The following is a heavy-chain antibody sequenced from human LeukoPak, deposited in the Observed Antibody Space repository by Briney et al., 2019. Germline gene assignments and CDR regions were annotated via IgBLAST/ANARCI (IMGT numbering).Heavy chain of an antibody. Sequence: ASVKVSCKASGYTFTGYYMHWVRQAPGQGLKWMGRINPNSGGTNYAQKFQGRVTMTRDTSISTAYMELSRLRSDDTAVYYCATFTYYYDSSGYYPFDYWGQGTLVTVSS. CDR2: INPNSGGT. D-gene: IGHD3-22*01. J-gene: IGHJ4*02. CDR3: ATFTYYYDSSGYYPFDY. CDR1: GYTFTGYY. V-gene: IGHV1-2*06.